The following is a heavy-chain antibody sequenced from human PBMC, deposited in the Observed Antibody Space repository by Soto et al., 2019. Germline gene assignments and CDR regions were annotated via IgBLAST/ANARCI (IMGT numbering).Heavy chain of an antibody. Sequence: ASVKVSCKASGYTLSSHGIYWVRQAPGQRLEWMGWNNGGNRDTMYAHKFQDRVTMTRGTSADTAYMEVSSLASKDTAVYYCARGRSLFRAGDASVNFFGYWCQGTLVTVST. V-gene: IGHV1-3*01. J-gene: IGHJ4*02. CDR2: NNGGNRDT. D-gene: IGHD1-26*01. CDR3: ARGRSLFRAGDASVNFFGY. CDR1: GYTLSSHG.